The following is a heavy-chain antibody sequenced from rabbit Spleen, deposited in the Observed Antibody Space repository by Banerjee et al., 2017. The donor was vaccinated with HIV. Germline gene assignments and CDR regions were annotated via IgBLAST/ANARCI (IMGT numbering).Heavy chain of an antibody. V-gene: IGHV1S47*01. CDR1: GFDFSSYG. CDR3: ARDLAGVIGWNFNL. D-gene: IGHD4-1*01. Sequence: QEQLVESGGGLVQPGGSLKLSCKASGFDFSSYGVTWVRQAPGKGLEWIGYIEPIFGNTYYASWVNGRFTISSHNAQNTLYLQLSSLTVADTATYFCARDLAGVIGWNFNLWGQGTLVTVS. CDR2: IEPIFGNT. J-gene: IGHJ4*01.